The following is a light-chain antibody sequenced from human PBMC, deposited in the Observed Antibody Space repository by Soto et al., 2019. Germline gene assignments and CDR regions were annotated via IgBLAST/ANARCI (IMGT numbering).Light chain of an antibody. CDR2: DAS. CDR3: QQYGRT. V-gene: IGKV3-20*01. J-gene: IGKJ1*01. Sequence: EIVLTQSPGTLSLSPGERATLSCRASQSVSGSYLVWYQQRPGQAPRLLIYDASSRAAGIPDRFSGSGSGTDFTLTISRLEPEDFAVYYCQQYGRTFGQGTKVEIK. CDR1: QSVSGSY.